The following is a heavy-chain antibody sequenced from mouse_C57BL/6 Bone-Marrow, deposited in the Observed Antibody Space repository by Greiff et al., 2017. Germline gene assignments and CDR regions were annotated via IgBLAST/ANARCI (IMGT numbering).Heavy chain of an antibody. CDR2: IDPENGDT. J-gene: IGHJ1*03. CDR1: GFNIKDDY. D-gene: IGHD2-3*01. V-gene: IGHV14-4*01. CDR3: TGGLLTGV. Sequence: VQLQQSGAELVRPGASVKLSCTASGFNIKDDYMHWVKQRPEQGLEWIGWIDPENGDTEYASKFQGKATITADTSSNTAYLQLRSLTSEDTAVYYCTGGLLTGVWGTGTTVTVSS.